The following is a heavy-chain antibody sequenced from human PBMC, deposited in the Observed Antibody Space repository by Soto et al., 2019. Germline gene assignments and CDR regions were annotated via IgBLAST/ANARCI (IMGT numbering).Heavy chain of an antibody. Sequence: EVQLAESGGGMVQPGGSLRLSCLASGFTFSSYDMHWVGQAPGKGLEYVSSISSNGVTTYYGNSVKGRFTISRDNSKNTLYLQMGSLRAEDMAVYYCVRRVAGNYDYWGQGTLVTVSS. J-gene: IGHJ4*02. CDR1: GFTFSSYD. V-gene: IGHV3-64*01. CDR2: ISSNGVTT. D-gene: IGHD1-7*01. CDR3: VRRVAGNYDY.